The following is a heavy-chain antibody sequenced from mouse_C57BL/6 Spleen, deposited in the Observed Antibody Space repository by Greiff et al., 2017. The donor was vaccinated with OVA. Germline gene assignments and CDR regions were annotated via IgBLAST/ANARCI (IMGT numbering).Heavy chain of an antibody. V-gene: IGHV1-9*01. CDR3: ARPRITTVVEGFAY. D-gene: IGHD1-1*01. CDR2: ILPGSGST. CDR1: GYTFTGYW. Sequence: QLQQSGAELMKPGASVKLSCKATGYTFTGYWIEWVKQRPGHGLEWIGEILPGSGSTNYNEKFKGKATFTADTSSNTAYMQLSSLTTEDSAIYYCARPRITTVVEGFAYWGQGTLVTVSA. J-gene: IGHJ3*01.